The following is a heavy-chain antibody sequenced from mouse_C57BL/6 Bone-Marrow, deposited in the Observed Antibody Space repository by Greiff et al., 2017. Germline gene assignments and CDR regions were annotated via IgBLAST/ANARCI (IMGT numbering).Heavy chain of an antibody. Sequence: VKLMESGPGLVAPSQSLSITCTVSGFSLTSYGVDWVRQSPGKGLEWLGVIWGVGSTNYNSALKSRLSISKDNSKSQVFVKMNSLQTDDTAMYYCARGGPPTDYAMDYWGQGTSVTVSS. CDR1: GFSLTSYG. J-gene: IGHJ4*01. V-gene: IGHV2-6*01. CDR3: ARGGPPTDYAMDY. CDR2: IWGVGST.